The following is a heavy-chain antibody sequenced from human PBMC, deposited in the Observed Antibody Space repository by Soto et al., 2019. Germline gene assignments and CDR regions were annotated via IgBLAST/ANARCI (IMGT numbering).Heavy chain of an antibody. Sequence: KTSETLSLTCAVNGGPFRGFYWSWIRQPPGRGLEWIGEINDSGSTNYKPSLKSRVTISVDTSKNQLSLKLRSVTAADTAVYYCAGRPGINSVLRFLIYWGQGTLVTVSS. CDR1: GGPFRGFY. J-gene: IGHJ4*02. CDR2: INDSGST. CDR3: AGRPGINSVLRFLIY. D-gene: IGHD3-3*01. V-gene: IGHV4-34*01.